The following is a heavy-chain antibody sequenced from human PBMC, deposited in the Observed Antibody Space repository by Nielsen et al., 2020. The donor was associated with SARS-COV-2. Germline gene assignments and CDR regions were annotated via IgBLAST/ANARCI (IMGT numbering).Heavy chain of an antibody. CDR2: INSDGSRS. J-gene: IGHJ4*02. Sequence: GESLKISCAGSGFTFSGYYMNWVRQAPGKGLMWVSRINSDGSRSAYADAVKGRFTISRDNARDTLYLQMNRLSAEDTAVYYCVRVRDDGHYYDTGPFDYWGQGALVTVSS. D-gene: IGHD3-22*01. V-gene: IGHV3-74*01. CDR3: VRVRDDGHYYDTGPFDY. CDR1: GFTFSGYY.